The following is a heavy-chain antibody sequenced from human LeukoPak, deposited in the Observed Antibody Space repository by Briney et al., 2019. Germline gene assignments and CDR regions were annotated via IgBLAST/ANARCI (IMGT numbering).Heavy chain of an antibody. CDR2: IKPNSGGT. CDR1: GYTFTGYYY. V-gene: IGHV1-2*02. CDR3: VRDDPQSAFDI. J-gene: IGHJ3*02. Sequence: GASVKVSCQASGYTFTGYYYMHWVRQAPGQGREWMGWIKPNSGGTNYAQKFQGRVTMTRDTSISTAYMELSRLKSDDTGVYYCVRDDPQSAFDIWGQGTMVTVSS.